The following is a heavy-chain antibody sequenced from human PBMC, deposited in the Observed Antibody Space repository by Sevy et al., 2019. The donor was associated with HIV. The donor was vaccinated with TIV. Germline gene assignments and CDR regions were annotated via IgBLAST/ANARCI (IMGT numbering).Heavy chain of an antibody. J-gene: IGHJ6*02. CDR1: GDSVSSNRAA. CDR3: ARGDYFGSGISNYYYYGMDV. D-gene: IGHD3-10*01. V-gene: IGHV6-1*01. Sequence: SQTLSLTCAISGDSVSSNRAAWNWIRQSPSRGLEWLGRTYYRSKWYNDYAVSVKSRITINPDTSKNQFSLQLNSVTPEDTAVYYCARGDYFGSGISNYYYYGMDVWGQGTTVTVSS. CDR2: TYYRSKWYN.